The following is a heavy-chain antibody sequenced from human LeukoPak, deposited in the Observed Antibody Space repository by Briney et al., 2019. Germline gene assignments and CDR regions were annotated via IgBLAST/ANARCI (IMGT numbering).Heavy chain of an antibody. CDR1: GFTFSSYS. V-gene: IGHV3-48*01. D-gene: IGHD3-22*01. CDR3: ARDLSMIAY. CDR2: ISSSSSTI. Sequence: GGSLRLSCAASGFTFSSYSMNWVRQAPGKGLEWVSYISSSSSTIYYADSVKGRFTISRDNAKNSLYLQMNSLRAEDTAVYYCARDLSMIAYWGQGTLVTVSS. J-gene: IGHJ4*02.